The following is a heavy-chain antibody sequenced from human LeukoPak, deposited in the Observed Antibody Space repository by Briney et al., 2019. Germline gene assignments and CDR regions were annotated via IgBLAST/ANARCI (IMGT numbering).Heavy chain of an antibody. CDR2: INHSGSN. D-gene: IGHD2-21*01. J-gene: IGHJ6*02. V-gene: IGHV4-34*01. CDR3: ARHILIDGMDV. Sequence: SETLSLTCAVYGGSFSGYYWSWIREPPGKGLEWIGEINHSGSNNYNPSLKSRVTISVDTSKNQFSLTQSSVTAADTAVYYCARHILIDGMDVWGQGTTVTVSS. CDR1: GGSFSGYY.